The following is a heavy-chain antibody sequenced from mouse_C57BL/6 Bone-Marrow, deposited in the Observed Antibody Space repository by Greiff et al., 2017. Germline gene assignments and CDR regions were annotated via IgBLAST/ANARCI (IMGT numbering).Heavy chain of an antibody. D-gene: IGHD4-1*01. J-gene: IGHJ2*01. CDR2: IYPGSGNT. Sequence: VQLQQSGAELVRPGASVKLSCKASGYTFTDYYINWVKQRPGQGLEWIARIYPGSGNTSSNEKFKGKATLTAEKSSSTAYLQLSSLTSEDSAVYFCARRLGDYWGQGTTLTVSS. CDR1: GYTFTDYY. V-gene: IGHV1-76*01. CDR3: ARRLGDY.